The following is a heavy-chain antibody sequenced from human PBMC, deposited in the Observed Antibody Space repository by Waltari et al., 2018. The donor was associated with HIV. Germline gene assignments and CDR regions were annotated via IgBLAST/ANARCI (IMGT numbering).Heavy chain of an antibody. CDR2: IYYSGST. D-gene: IGHD3-22*01. Sequence: QLQLQESGPGLVKPSETLSLTCTVSGGSLSSSSHYWGWIRQPPGKGLEWIGSIYYSGSTYYNPSLKSRVTISVDTSKNQFSLKLSSVTAADTAVYYCARQGYYYDSSGYYTGAFDIWGQGTVVTVSS. J-gene: IGHJ3*02. CDR3: ARQGYYYDSSGYYTGAFDI. CDR1: GGSLSSSSHY. V-gene: IGHV4-39*01.